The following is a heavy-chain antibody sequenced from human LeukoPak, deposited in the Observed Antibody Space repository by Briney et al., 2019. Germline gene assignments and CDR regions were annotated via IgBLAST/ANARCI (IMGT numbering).Heavy chain of an antibody. Sequence: TSETLSLTCAVYGGSFSGYYWSWIRQPPGKGLEWIGEINHSGSTNYNPSLKSRVTISVDTSKNQFSLKLSSVTAADTAVYYCARYSGSYGLYYYYYYMDVWGKGTTVTVSS. CDR1: GGSFSGYY. CDR3: ARYSGSYGLYYYYYYMDV. J-gene: IGHJ6*03. CDR2: INHSGST. V-gene: IGHV4-34*01. D-gene: IGHD1-26*01.